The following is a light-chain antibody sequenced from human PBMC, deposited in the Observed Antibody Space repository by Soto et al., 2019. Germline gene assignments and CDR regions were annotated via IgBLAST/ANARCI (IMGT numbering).Light chain of an antibody. CDR2: SNN. CDR3: AAWDDSLNGVV. CDR1: SSNIGSKT. V-gene: IGLV1-44*01. J-gene: IGLJ2*01. Sequence: QSVLTQPPSASGTPGQRVTISCSGSSSNIGSKTVNWYQELPGTAPKLLIYSNNQRPSGVPDRFSGFKSGTSGSLAISGLQSEDEADYYCAAWDDSLNGVVFGGGTQLTVL.